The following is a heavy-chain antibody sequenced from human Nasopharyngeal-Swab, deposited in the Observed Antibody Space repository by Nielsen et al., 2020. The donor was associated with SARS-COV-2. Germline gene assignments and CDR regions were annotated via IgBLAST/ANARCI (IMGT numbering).Heavy chain of an antibody. Sequence: ASVKVSCKVSGYTLTDLPMHWVRQAPGKGLEWLGGFDPEDGERIHAQKFQGRVTMTEDTSTDTAYMELSSLRSDDTAVYYCATRLAYYHDDSGTYYNWWGQGTLVTVSS. CDR3: ATRLAYYHDDSGTYYNW. CDR1: GYTLTDLP. V-gene: IGHV1-24*01. CDR2: FDPEDGER. D-gene: IGHD3-22*01. J-gene: IGHJ4*02.